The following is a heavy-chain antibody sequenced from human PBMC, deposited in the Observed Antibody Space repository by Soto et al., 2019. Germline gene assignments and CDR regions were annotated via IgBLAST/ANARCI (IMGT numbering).Heavy chain of an antibody. Sequence: SVKVSCKASGGTFSSYAISWVRQAPGQGLEWMGGIIPIFGTANYAQKFQGRVTITADESTSTAYMELSSLRSEDTAVYYCARGSTCSGGSCYSSWFDPWGQGTLVTVSS. J-gene: IGHJ5*02. D-gene: IGHD2-15*01. CDR2: IIPIFGTA. CDR1: GGTFSSYA. V-gene: IGHV1-69*13. CDR3: ARGSTCSGGSCYSSWFDP.